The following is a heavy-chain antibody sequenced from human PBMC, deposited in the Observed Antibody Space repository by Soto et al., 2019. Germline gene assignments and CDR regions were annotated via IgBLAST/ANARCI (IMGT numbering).Heavy chain of an antibody. CDR1: GYHFTSYW. D-gene: IGHD3-3*01. V-gene: IGHV5-51*01. CDR3: ARQDDFWSGVSDY. CDR2: IYPGDSDT. Sequence: PGESLKISCTGSGYHFTSYWIGCVRPMPGKGLEWMGIIYPGDSDTRYSPSFQGQVTISADKSISTAYLQWSSLKASDTAMYYCARQDDFWSGVSDYWGQGTLVTVSS. J-gene: IGHJ4*02.